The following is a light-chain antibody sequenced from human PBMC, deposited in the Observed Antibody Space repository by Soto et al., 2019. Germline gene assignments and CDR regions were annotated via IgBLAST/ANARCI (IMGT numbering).Light chain of an antibody. CDR2: GAS. Sequence: EIVLTQSPGTLSLSPGERATLSCRASQSVNSNYLAWYQQKPGQGPRLLMYGASSRATGIPYRFSGSGSGTDFTLTISSLEPEDFAVYYCQQYDNSPLTFGQGTKVEIK. CDR3: QQYDNSPLT. V-gene: IGKV3-20*01. J-gene: IGKJ1*01. CDR1: QSVNSNY.